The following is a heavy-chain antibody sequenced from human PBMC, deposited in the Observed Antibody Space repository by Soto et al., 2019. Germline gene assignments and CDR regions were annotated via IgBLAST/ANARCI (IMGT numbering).Heavy chain of an antibody. J-gene: IGHJ4*02. CDR1: GFNFSVYA. CDR3: AHALYGGFTY. Sequence: EVRLLESGGGLVQPGGSLRLSCAASGFNFSVYAMSWVRQAPGKGLEWVSGISGSGDSTHYAESVKGRFTVSRDNSKSMLYLQANSMRAEDTSIYYCAHALYGGFTYWGQGTLVTVAS. V-gene: IGHV3-23*01. D-gene: IGHD3-10*01. CDR2: ISGSGDST.